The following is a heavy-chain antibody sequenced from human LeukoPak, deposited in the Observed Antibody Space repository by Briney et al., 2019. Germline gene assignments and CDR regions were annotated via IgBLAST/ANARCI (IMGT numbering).Heavy chain of an antibody. CDR1: GYTFTSYD. D-gene: IGHD3/OR15-3a*01. V-gene: IGHV1-8*03. CDR2: MNPNSGNT. J-gene: IGHJ3*02. CDR3: ARDGLDI. Sequence: ASVKASCKASGYTFTSYDINWVRQATGQGLEWMGYMNPNSGNTVYAQKFQGRVTITTDTSVSTAYMELSSLRSEDTAVYYCARDGLDIWGQGTMVTVSS.